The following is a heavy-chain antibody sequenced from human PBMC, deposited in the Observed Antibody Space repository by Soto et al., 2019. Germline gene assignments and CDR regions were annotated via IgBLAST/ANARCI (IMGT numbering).Heavy chain of an antibody. CDR1: GFSFNNYA. CDR2: ISSTIGTT. Sequence: GESLRLSCAASGFSFNNYAMSWVRQAPGKGLEWVSTISSTIGTTHYADSVKGRFTISRDKSKNTLYLQMNSLRAEDTAVYYCAKDPRSSYYYDSAFGYWGQGTLVTVSS. V-gene: IGHV3-23*01. CDR3: AKDPRSSYYYDSAFGY. J-gene: IGHJ4*02. D-gene: IGHD3-22*01.